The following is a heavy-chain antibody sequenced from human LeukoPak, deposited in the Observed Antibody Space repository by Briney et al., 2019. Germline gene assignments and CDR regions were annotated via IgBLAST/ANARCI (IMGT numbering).Heavy chain of an antibody. CDR2: IIPIFGTA. Sequence: SVKVSCKAFGGTFSSYAISWVRQAPGQGLEWMGRIIPIFGTANYAQKFQGRVTITTDESTSTAYMELSSLRSEDTAVYYCARVGVGATSPFGYWGQGTLVTVSS. CDR3: ARVGVGATSPFGY. J-gene: IGHJ4*02. V-gene: IGHV1-69*05. CDR1: GGTFSSYA. D-gene: IGHD1-26*01.